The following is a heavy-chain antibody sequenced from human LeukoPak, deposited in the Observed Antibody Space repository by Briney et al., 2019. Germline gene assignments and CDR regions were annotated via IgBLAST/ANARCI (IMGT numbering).Heavy chain of an antibody. CDR2: IYHSGST. Sequence: PSETLSLTCTVSGGSISSSSYYWGWIRQPPGKGLEWIGSIYHSGSTYYNPSLKSRVTISVDTSKNQFSLKLSSVTAADTAVYYCARDSSSWYVPTREESFDYWGQGTLVTVSS. CDR3: ARDSSSWYVPTREESFDY. CDR1: GGSISSSSYY. D-gene: IGHD6-13*01. J-gene: IGHJ4*02. V-gene: IGHV4-39*07.